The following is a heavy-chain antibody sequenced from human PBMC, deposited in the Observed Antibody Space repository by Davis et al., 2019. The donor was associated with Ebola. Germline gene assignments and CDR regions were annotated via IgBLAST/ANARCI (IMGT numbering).Heavy chain of an antibody. CDR1: GFTFSDYY. Sequence: PGGSLRLSCAVSGFTFSDYYLSWIRQAPGKGLECVSYISNSGSTTYYADSVKGRFTISRDNAKNSLYLQMNSLRAEDTAVYYCARSPRAAAGQRGLWAVARPEQATFFDYWGQGTLVTVSS. CDR3: ARSPRAAAGQRGLWAVARPEQATFFDY. CDR2: ISNSGSTT. J-gene: IGHJ4*02. D-gene: IGHD6-13*01. V-gene: IGHV3-11*01.